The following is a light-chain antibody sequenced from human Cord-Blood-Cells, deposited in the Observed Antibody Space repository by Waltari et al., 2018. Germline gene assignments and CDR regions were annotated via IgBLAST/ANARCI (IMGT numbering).Light chain of an antibody. J-gene: IGLJ1*01. CDR2: DVS. CDR3: CSYAGSYSRYV. Sequence: QSALTQPRSVSGSPGQSVTISCTGTSSAVGGYNYVPWYQQHPGKAPKLMIYDVSNRPSGVPDRFSGSKSGNTASLTISGLQAEDEADYYCCSYAGSYSRYVFGTGTKVTVL. V-gene: IGLV2-11*01. CDR1: SSAVGGYNY.